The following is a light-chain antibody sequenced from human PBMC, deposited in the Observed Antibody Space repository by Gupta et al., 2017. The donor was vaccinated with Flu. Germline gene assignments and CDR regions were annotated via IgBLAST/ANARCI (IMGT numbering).Light chain of an antibody. CDR3: QSFDNSLGGSV. CDR2: GNA. CDR1: SSKIGADFD. Sequence: QSVLTQPPSVSGAPGQRVTISCTVSSSKIGADFDVHWYQQLPGAAPKLLIYGNANRPSGVPDRFSGSKSGTSASLAITGLQAEDEADYYCQSFDNSLGGSVFGGGTKLTVL. J-gene: IGLJ3*02. V-gene: IGLV1-40*01.